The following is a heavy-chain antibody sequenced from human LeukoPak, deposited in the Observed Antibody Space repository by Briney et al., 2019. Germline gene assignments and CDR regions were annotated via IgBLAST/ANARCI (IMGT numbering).Heavy chain of an antibody. Sequence: ASVKVSCKASGYTFTSYDINWVRQATGQGLEWTGWMNPNSGNTGYAQKFQGRVTMTRNTSISTAYMELSSLRSEDTAVYYCARHLVAVAGGYYYYMDVWGKGTTVTVSS. J-gene: IGHJ6*03. CDR1: GYTFTSYD. CDR3: ARHLVAVAGGYYYYMDV. V-gene: IGHV1-8*01. CDR2: MNPNSGNT. D-gene: IGHD6-19*01.